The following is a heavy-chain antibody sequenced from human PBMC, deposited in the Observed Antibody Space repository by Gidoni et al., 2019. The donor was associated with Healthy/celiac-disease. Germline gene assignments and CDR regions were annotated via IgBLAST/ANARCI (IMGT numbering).Heavy chain of an antibody. J-gene: IGHJ4*02. CDR2: IYSGGST. CDR3: ARVDWERSFAY. CDR1: GLTVSSNY. D-gene: IGHD1-26*01. V-gene: IGHV3-53*02. Sequence: EVQLVETGGGLIQPGGSLRLSCAASGLTVSSNYMSWVRQAPGKGLEWVSFIYSGGSTYYAESVKGRFTISRYNSKNTLYLQMNSLIAEDTAVYYCARVDWERSFAYWGQGTLVTVSS.